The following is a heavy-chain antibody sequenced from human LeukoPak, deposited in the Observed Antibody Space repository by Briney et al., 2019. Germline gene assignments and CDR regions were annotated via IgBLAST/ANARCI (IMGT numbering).Heavy chain of an antibody. V-gene: IGHV3-11*04. CDR1: GFTFSDYS. CDR2: IRSSGNTI. J-gene: IGHJ3*02. Sequence: GGSLRLSCAASGFTFSDYSMSWIRQAPRKGLEWVSYIRSSGNTIYYADSVKGRFTISRDNAKNSLYLQMNSLRAEDTAVYYCVVILPAATDAFDIWGQGTMVTVSS. CDR3: VVILPAATDAFDI. D-gene: IGHD2-2*01.